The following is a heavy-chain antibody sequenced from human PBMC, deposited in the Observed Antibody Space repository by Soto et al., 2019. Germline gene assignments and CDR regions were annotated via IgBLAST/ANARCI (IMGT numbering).Heavy chain of an antibody. J-gene: IGHJ6*03. CDR3: ARSRAGRTAASYYDYMDV. CDR1: GFSFSDYW. CDR2: IKQDGSEK. D-gene: IGHD2-2*01. V-gene: IGHV3-7*01. Sequence: EVQLVESGGGLVQPGGSLRVSCAAAGFSFSDYWMTWVRQVPGKGLEWVANIKQDGSEKYYADSVKGRFTISRDNAKSSLNVQLNSLRAEDTAVYYCARSRAGRTAASYYDYMDVWGKGTTVTVSS.